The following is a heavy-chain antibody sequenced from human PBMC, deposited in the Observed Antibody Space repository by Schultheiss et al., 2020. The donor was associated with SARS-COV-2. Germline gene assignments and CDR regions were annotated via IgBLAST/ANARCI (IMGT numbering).Heavy chain of an antibody. CDR3: TTGWHWEDY. CDR2: ISSSSSYI. Sequence: GGSLRLSCAASGFTFSSYSMNWVRQAPGKGLEWVSSISSSSSYIYYADSVKGRFTISRDNSKNTLYLQMNSLKTEDTAVYYCTTGWHWEDYWGQGTLVTVSS. CDR1: GFTFSSYS. V-gene: IGHV3-21*03. J-gene: IGHJ4*02. D-gene: IGHD1-26*01.